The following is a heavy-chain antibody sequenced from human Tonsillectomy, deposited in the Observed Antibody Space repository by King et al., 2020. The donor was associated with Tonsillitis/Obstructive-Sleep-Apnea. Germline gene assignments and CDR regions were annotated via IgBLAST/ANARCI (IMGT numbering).Heavy chain of an antibody. J-gene: IGHJ2*01. CDR3: AKSPYSGSYYDYVYLYFDL. V-gene: IGHV3-23*04. CDR1: GFTFSSYA. CDR2: ISASGGST. Sequence: VQLVESGGGLVQPGGSLRLSCAASGFTFSSYAMSWVRQAPGKGLEWVSGISASGGSTYYAGSVKGRFTISGDNSKNTLYLQMISLRAEDTAVYYCAKSPYSGSYYDYVYLYFDLWGRGTLVTVSS. D-gene: IGHD1-26*01.